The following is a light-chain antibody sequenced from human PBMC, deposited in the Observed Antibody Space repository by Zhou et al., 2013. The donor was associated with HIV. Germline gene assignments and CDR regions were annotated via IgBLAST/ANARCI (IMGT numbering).Light chain of an antibody. J-gene: IGKJ4*01. CDR3: QQFFSSPPVT. V-gene: IGKV1-13*02. CDR1: QGISSA. CDR2: DAS. Sequence: AIQLTQSPSSLSASVGDRVTITCRASQGISSALAWYQQRPGKTPKLLIYDASSLESGVPSRFSGSGSGTDFTLTISSLQPQDFATYYCQQFFSSPPVTFGGGTRVEIK.